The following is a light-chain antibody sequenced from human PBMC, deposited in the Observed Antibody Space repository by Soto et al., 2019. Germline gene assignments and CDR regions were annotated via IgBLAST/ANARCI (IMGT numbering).Light chain of an antibody. J-gene: IGLJ1*01. CDR3: CSYTSSTNYV. Sequence: QSVLTQPASVSGSPGQSITISCTGTTSDVSIYNYVSWYQQHPGKAPKLMIYGVSNRPSGVSNRFSGAKSGHTASLTISGLQVEDVADYYCCSYTSSTNYVFGPGTKVTVL. CDR2: GVS. V-gene: IGLV2-14*01. CDR1: TSDVSIYNY.